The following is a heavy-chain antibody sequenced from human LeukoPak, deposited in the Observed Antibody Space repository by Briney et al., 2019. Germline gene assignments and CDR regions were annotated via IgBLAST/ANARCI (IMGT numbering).Heavy chain of an antibody. V-gene: IGHV3-23*01. D-gene: IGHD2-21*02. CDR1: EFAFSSYA. CDR3: ASLAYCGGDCYDFFDY. J-gene: IGHJ4*02. CDR2: ISGSGGST. Sequence: GGSLRLSCAASEFAFSSYAVRWVRQATGEGVEGVSSISGSGGSTKYADSVKRRFAMSRDNSKNTLYLQMNSLRAEDTALYYCASLAYCGGDCYDFFDYWGQGTLVTVSS.